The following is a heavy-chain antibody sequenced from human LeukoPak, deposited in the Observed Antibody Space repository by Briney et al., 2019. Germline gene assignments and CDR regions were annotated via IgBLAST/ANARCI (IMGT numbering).Heavy chain of an antibody. J-gene: IGHJ5*02. D-gene: IGHD1-26*01. CDR1: GGSISSYY. CDR2: IYYSGST. Sequence: PSETLSLTCTVSGGSISSYYWNCLRRPPGKGLEWIGYIYYSGSTNYNPSLKSRVTISVDTSKNQFSLKLSSVTAADTAVYYCARSRRGSYSSFDPWGQGTLVTVSS. V-gene: IGHV4-59*08. CDR3: ARSRRGSYSSFDP.